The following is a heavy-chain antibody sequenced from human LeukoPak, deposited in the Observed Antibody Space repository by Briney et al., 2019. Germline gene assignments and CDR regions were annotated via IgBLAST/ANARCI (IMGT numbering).Heavy chain of an antibody. CDR3: VKAEGNDH. J-gene: IGHJ4*02. D-gene: IGHD3-10*01. CDR2: ISSNGGST. V-gene: IGHV3-64D*06. CDR1: GFTFSSYA. Sequence: GGSLRLSCSASGFTFSSYAMHWVRQAPGKGLEYVPAISSNGGSTYYADSVKGRFTISRDNSKNTLCLQMSSLRAEDTAVYYCVKAEGNDHWGQGTLVTVSS.